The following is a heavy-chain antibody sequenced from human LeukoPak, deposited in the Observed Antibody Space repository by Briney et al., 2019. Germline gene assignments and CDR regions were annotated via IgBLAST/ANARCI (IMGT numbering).Heavy chain of an antibody. CDR1: GFTFDNYG. D-gene: IGHD3-3*01. CDR2: ISWNSGSL. V-gene: IGHV3-9*01. Sequence: PGGSLRLSCAGSGFTFDNYGMHWVRQAPGKGLERVSGISWNSGSLAYADSVKGRFTISRDNAKNSLYLQMNSLRAEDTALYYCAKVTTIFGVLIGVDAFDIWGPGTMVTVSS. CDR3: AKVTTIFGVLIGVDAFDI. J-gene: IGHJ3*02.